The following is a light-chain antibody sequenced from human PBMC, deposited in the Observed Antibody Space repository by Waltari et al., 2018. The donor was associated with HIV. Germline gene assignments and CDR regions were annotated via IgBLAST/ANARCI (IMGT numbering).Light chain of an antibody. CDR1: ISNLGGNF. Sequence: PPSVSGTPGQNISISCSGDISNLGGNFVYWYQQRPGTAPRLLIYRNDQRPSGVPDRFSGSKSATSASLAISGLRSEDEADYHCSTWDNSLSHWVFGGGTKVTVL. J-gene: IGLJ3*02. V-gene: IGLV1-47*01. CDR3: STWDNSLSHWV. CDR2: RND.